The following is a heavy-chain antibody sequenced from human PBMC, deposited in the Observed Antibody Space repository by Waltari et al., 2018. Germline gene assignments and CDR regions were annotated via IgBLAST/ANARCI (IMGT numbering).Heavy chain of an antibody. Sequence: EVQLVESGGGLVKPGGSLRLSCAASGFTFSSYSMNWVRQAPGKGLEWIAYISSSSSYIYYADEVKGRFTISRDNAKNSLYLQRNSVRAEDTAVYYCARDPGGGSGYGMDVWGQGTTVTVSS. D-gene: IGHD2-15*01. CDR3: ARDPGGGSGYGMDV. CDR1: GFTFSSYS. CDR2: ISSSSSYI. V-gene: IGHV3-21*05. J-gene: IGHJ6*02.